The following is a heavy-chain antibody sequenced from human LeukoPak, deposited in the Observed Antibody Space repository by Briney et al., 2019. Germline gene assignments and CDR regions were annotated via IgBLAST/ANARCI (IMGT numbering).Heavy chain of an antibody. CDR1: GFTFSSYD. CDR3: AKKVGLVSAPLYYFDL. CDR2: TSGAGGRR. Sequence: GGSLRLSCADSGFTFSSYDMRWVRQAPGKGLEWVSATSGAGGRRVYADSVKGGVTISRDKYKNTLYLQMNSLRAEDTAIYYCAKKVGLVSAPLYYFDLWGQGTLVTVSS. D-gene: IGHD6-6*01. V-gene: IGHV3-23*01. J-gene: IGHJ4*02.